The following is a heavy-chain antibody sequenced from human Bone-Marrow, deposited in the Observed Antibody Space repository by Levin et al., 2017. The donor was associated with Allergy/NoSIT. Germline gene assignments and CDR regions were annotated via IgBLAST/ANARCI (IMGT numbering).Heavy chain of an antibody. D-gene: IGHD2-21*02. CDR1: GFKFSDYA. J-gene: IGHJ6*02. CDR2: VSGSGTRT. CDR3: AKTQGDIEDYYYAMDV. V-gene: IGHV3-23*01. Sequence: GGSLRLSCAASGFKFSDYAMSWVRQAPGKGLEWVSTVSGSGTRTHYAESIQGQFTISRDNSENMVYLQMTIVTVEDAAVYYCAKTQGDIEDYYYAMDVWGQGTTVTVAS.